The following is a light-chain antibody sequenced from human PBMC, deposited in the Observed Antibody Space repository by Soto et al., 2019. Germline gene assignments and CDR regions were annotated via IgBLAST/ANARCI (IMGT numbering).Light chain of an antibody. J-gene: IGKJ4*01. CDR3: QQYDNWPSVT. CDR1: QSVGRS. V-gene: IGKV3-15*01. Sequence: IVMTQSPATLSVSPGERATLSCRASQSVGRSLAWYQQKPGQAPRLLIYGTSARATGIPATFSGSGSGTEFTLTISSLQSEDFATYYCQQYDNWPSVTFGGGTKVDIK. CDR2: GTS.